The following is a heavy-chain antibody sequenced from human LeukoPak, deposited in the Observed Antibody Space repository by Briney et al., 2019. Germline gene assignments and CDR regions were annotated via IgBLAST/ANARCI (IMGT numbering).Heavy chain of an antibody. V-gene: IGHV3-23*01. Sequence: GGSLRLSCAASGFTFSSYAMNWVRQAPGKGLEWVSGISGSADSTYYADSVKGRFTISRDNSKNTLYLQMNSLRAEDTAVYYCAKDQLLWFGEYMDVWGKGTTVTISS. J-gene: IGHJ6*03. CDR3: AKDQLLWFGEYMDV. CDR2: ISGSADST. CDR1: GFTFSSYA. D-gene: IGHD3-10*01.